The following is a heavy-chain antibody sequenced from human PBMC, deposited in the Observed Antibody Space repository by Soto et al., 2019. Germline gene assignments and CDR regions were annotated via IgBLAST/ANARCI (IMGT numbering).Heavy chain of an antibody. D-gene: IGHD2-15*01. CDR1: GYTFTSYY. CDR2: INPSGGST. V-gene: IGHV1-46*01. J-gene: IGHJ4*02. CDR3: ASQICSGGSCYPFDY. Sequence: GASVKVSCKASGYTFTSYYMHWVRQAPGQGLEWMGIINPSGGSTSYAQKFQGRVTMTRDTSTSTVYMELSSLRSEDTAVYYCASQICSGGSCYPFDYWGQGTLVTVSS.